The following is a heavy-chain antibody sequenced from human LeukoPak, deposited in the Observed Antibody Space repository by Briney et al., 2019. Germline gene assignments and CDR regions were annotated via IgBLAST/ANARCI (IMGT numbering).Heavy chain of an antibody. D-gene: IGHD4-17*01. J-gene: IGHJ4*02. Sequence: GGSLRLSCAGSGFTFSQYEMNWVRQAPGKGLEWISYISTSSTTIYYADSVKGRFTISRDDAKNSLYLQMNSLKVEDTAVYFCARPYGDLGGDFDYWGQGTLVTVSS. V-gene: IGHV3-48*03. CDR2: ISTSSTTI. CDR1: GFTFSQYE. CDR3: ARPYGDLGGDFDY.